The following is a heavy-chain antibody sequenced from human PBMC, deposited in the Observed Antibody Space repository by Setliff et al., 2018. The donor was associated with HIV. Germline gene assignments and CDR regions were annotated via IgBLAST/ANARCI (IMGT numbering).Heavy chain of an antibody. D-gene: IGHD3-10*01. V-gene: IGHV3-15*01. CDR2: IKSNTVGGTT. J-gene: IGHJ4*02. CDR1: GFTFNSAW. Sequence: GESLKISCAASGFTFNSAWMNWVRQAPGKGLEWVGRIKSNTVGGTTDYNTPVKGRFIISRDDSKNLVYLQMNNLKTEDTAIYYCTASYANIRGVIVFWGQGTPVTVSS. CDR3: TASYANIRGVIVF.